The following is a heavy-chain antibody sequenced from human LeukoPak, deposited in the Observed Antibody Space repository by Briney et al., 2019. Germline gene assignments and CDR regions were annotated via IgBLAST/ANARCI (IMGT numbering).Heavy chain of an antibody. V-gene: IGHV4-59*01. CDR3: AGEGTTITHFDF. Sequence: SETLSPTCTVSGGSISGYYWSWIRQPPGKGLEWIGYIYSSGSTSYNPSLESRVTISIDTSKNQFSLKLRSVTAADTAVYYCAGEGTTITHFDFWGQGTLVTVSS. CDR2: IYSSGST. D-gene: IGHD4-11*01. J-gene: IGHJ4*02. CDR1: GGSISGYY.